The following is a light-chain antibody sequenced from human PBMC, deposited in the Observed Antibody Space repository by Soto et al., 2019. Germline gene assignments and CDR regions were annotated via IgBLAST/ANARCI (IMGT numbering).Light chain of an antibody. V-gene: IGLV2-8*01. Sequence: QSAPTQPPSASGYPGQSVTFSCTGTSSDVGGYNYVSWYQQYPVKAPTLMIYEVYNRHSGVPDRVSGSKSGNTASLTVSGLQPEDETYYYGSAYAGSSTWVFVGGTKLTVL. CDR1: SSDVGGYNY. J-gene: IGLJ2*01. CDR2: EVY. CDR3: SAYAGSSTWV.